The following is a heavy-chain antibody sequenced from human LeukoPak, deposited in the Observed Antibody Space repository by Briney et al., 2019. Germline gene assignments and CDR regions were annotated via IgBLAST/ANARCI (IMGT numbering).Heavy chain of an antibody. J-gene: IGHJ4*02. CDR2: TGLNSVNT. V-gene: IGHV3-23*01. D-gene: IGHD5-24*01. Sequence: TGGSLRLSCAASGFTLSRHAMSWVRQAPGKGLEWVSTTGLNSVNTLCAESVQGRFSISRDNSKNTLDLQMDNLRVDDTAVYYCAKGDDIGKHPTRAYYFDTWGQGTLVTVSS. CDR1: GFTLSRHA. CDR3: AKGDDIGKHPTRAYYFDT.